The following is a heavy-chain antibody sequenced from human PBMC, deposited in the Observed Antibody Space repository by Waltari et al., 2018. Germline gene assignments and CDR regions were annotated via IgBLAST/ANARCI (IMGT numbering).Heavy chain of an antibody. CDR2: IDVSGGGT. V-gene: IGHV3-23*01. CDR1: GFPFNHDS. Sequence: EVSLLESGGNLVAPGGSLRLSCVGRGFPFNHDSIAWVRQAAGKGLEWSSGIDVSGGGTFYADSLEGRFTISRDNSKNTLYLQLNSLKVEDTAVYYCAKGGSRVATIGGLDSWGQGTLVTVSS. D-gene: IGHD3-16*01. J-gene: IGHJ4*02. CDR3: AKGGSRVATIGGLDS.